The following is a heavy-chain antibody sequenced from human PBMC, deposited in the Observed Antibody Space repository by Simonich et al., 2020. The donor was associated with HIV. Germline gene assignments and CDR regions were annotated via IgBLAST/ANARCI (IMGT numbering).Heavy chain of an antibody. CDR3: ARDTGGLAVAGTGVDY. J-gene: IGHJ4*02. CDR1: GFSFSYYG. V-gene: IGHV3-30*07. Sequence: ALRLSCAASGFSFSYYGMHWVRQAPGKGLEWVAVISFDGSKHYADSVKGRFTISRDQSKNALYLQMNSLRAEDTAVYYCARDTGGLAVAGTGVDYWGQGTLVTVSS. D-gene: IGHD6-19*01. CDR2: ISFDGSK.